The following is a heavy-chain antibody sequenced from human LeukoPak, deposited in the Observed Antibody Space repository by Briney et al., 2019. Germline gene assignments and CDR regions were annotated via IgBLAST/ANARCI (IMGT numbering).Heavy chain of an antibody. CDR3: ASSVRDYYCYYMDV. V-gene: IGHV1-2*02. CDR1: GYTFTSYY. Sequence: GASVKVSCKASGYTFTSYYMHWVRQAPGQGLEWMGWINPNSGGTNYAQKFQGRVTMTMHTSSSTAYMELSRLRSDDTAVYYFASSVRDYYCYYMDVWGKGTTVTVSS. CDR2: INPNSGGT. J-gene: IGHJ6*03.